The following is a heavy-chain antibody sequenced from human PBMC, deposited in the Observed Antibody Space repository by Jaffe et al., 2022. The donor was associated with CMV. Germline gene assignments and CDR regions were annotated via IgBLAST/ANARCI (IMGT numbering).Heavy chain of an antibody. V-gene: IGHV3-7*03. Sequence: EVQLVESGGGLVQPGGSLRLSCAASGFTFSSYWMSWVRQAPGKGLEWVANIKQDGSEKYYVDSVKGRFTISRDNAKNSLYLQMNSLRAEDTAVYYCARTAGGSGSYSPYYYYYMDVWGKGTTVTVSS. CDR3: ARTAGGSGSYSPYYYYYMDV. D-gene: IGHD3-10*01. CDR1: GFTFSSYW. CDR2: IKQDGSEK. J-gene: IGHJ6*03.